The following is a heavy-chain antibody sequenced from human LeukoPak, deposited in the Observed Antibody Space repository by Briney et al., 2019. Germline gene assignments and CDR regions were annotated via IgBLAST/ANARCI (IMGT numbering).Heavy chain of an antibody. Sequence: GGSLRLSCAASGFTFSRYWMHWVRQAPGKGLVWVSRINSDGSSTSYADSVKGRFTISRDNAKNTLYPQMNSLRAEDTAVYYCARLFGELLEVYYYYMDVWGKGTTVTISS. J-gene: IGHJ6*03. D-gene: IGHD3-10*02. CDR1: GFTFSRYW. V-gene: IGHV3-74*01. CDR2: INSDGSST. CDR3: ARLFGELLEVYYYYMDV.